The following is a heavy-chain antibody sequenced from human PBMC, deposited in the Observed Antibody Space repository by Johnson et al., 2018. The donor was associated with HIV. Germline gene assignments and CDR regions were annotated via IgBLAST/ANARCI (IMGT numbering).Heavy chain of an antibody. CDR3: ARSDVDIVATILFDI. J-gene: IGHJ3*02. V-gene: IGHV3-20*04. CDR2: INWNGGST. Sequence: VQLVESGGGVVRPGGSLRLSCAASGFTFDDYGMSWVRQAPGKGLEWVSGINWNGGSTGYADSVKGQFTISRDNAKNSLYLQMNSLRAEDTAVYYCARSDVDIVATILFDIWGQGTMVTVSS. D-gene: IGHD5-12*01. CDR1: GFTFDDYG.